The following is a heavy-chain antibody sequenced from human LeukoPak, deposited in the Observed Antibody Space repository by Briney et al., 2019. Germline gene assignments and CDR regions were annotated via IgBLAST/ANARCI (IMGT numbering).Heavy chain of an antibody. Sequence: SETLSLTCTVSGYSISSGYYWGWIRQPPGKGLEWIGCISHGGTTYYNPSLKSRVTISVDTSKNQFSLKLSSVTAADTAVYYCARAKKGYCSGGSCRDFYYYYGMDVWGQGTTVTVSS. D-gene: IGHD2-15*01. CDR3: ARAKKGYCSGGSCRDFYYYYGMDV. CDR1: GYSISSGYY. CDR2: ISHGGTT. J-gene: IGHJ6*02. V-gene: IGHV4-38-2*02.